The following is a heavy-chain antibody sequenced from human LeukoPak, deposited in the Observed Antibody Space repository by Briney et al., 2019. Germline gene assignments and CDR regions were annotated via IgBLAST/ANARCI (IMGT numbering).Heavy chain of an antibody. CDR3: ARTQPQSVWGSDYYDSSGYPDAFDI. CDR2: IYYSGST. D-gene: IGHD3-22*01. Sequence: SETLSLTCTVSGYSISSGYYWSWIRQPPGKGLEWIGYIYYSGSTYYNPSLKSRVTISVDTSKNQFSLKLSSVTAADTAVYYCARTQPQSVWGSDYYDSSGYPDAFDIWGQGTMVTVSS. CDR1: GYSISSGYY. J-gene: IGHJ3*02. V-gene: IGHV4-30-4*01.